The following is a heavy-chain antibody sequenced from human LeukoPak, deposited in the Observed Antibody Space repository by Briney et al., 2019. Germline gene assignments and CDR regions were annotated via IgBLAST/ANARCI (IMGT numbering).Heavy chain of an antibody. CDR3: ARGSTARYYYDRSGYYRGAVDY. V-gene: IGHV1-18*01. CDR2: ISGYNGYT. Sequence: RASVKVSCKASGYTFTSYDINWVRQATGQGLEWMGWISGYNGYTNYAQKLQGRVTMTTDTSTSTAYMELRSLRSDDTAVYYCARGSTARYYYDRSGYYRGAVDYWGQGTLVTVSS. D-gene: IGHD3-22*01. J-gene: IGHJ4*02. CDR1: GYTFTSYD.